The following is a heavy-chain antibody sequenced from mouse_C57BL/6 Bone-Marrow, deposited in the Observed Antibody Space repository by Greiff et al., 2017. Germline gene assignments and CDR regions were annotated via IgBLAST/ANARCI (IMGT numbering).Heavy chain of an antibody. Sequence: EVKVVESGGGLVQPKGSLKLSCAASGFSFNTYAMNWVRQAPGKGLEWVARIRSKSNNYATYYADSVKDRFTISRDDSESMLYLQMNNLKTEDTAMYYCVRHGGPEGPYYFDDWGQGTTLTVSS. D-gene: IGHD3-3*01. CDR3: VRHGGPEGPYYFDD. CDR2: IRSKSNNYAT. V-gene: IGHV10-1*01. CDR1: GFSFNTYA. J-gene: IGHJ2*01.